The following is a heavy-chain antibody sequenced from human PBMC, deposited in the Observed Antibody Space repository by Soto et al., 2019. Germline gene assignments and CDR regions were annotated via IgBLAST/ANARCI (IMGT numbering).Heavy chain of an antibody. CDR1: GFTFSSYA. V-gene: IGHV3-23*01. J-gene: IGHJ6*02. CDR3: ARASTYDILTGAGRRAYYYYYGMDV. CDR2: ISGSGGST. D-gene: IGHD3-9*01. Sequence: GGSLRLSCAASGFTFSSYAMSWVRQAPGKGLEWASAISGSGGSTYYADSVKGRFTISRDNSKNTLYLQMNSLRAEDTAVYYCARASTYDILTGAGRRAYYYYYGMDVWGQGTSVTVAS.